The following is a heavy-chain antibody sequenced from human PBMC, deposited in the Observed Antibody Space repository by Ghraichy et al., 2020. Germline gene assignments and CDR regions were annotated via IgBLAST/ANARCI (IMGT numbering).Heavy chain of an antibody. Sequence: SETLSLTCTVSGVSIDNSYWWTWVRQPPGKGLEWIGEIFHSGSTNYNPSLKRRVTISLDKSKNQFSLKLNSVTAADTAVYYWARDPRIVSRFFNLWGRGTLVSV. J-gene: IGHJ2*01. CDR3: ARDPRIVSRFFNL. D-gene: IGHD2/OR15-2a*01. V-gene: IGHV4-4*02. CDR2: IFHSGST. CDR1: GVSIDNSYW.